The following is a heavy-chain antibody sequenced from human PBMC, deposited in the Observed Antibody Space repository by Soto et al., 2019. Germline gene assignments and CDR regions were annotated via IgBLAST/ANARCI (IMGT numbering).Heavy chain of an antibody. CDR1: GFTFSSYA. CDR2: ISYDGSNK. J-gene: IGHJ4*02. V-gene: IGHV3-30-3*01. Sequence: VQLVESGGGVVQPGRSLRLSCAASGFTFSSYAMHWVRQAPGKGLEWVAVISYDGSNKYYADSVKGRFTISRDNSKNTLYLQMNSLRAEDTAVYYCARDEAVVVAATPHFDYWGQGTLVTVSS. CDR3: ARDEAVVVAATPHFDY. D-gene: IGHD2-15*01.